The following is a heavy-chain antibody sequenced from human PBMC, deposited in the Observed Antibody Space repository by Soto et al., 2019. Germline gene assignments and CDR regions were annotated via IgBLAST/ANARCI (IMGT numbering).Heavy chain of an antibody. CDR1: GHTFNSYG. Sequence: QVQLVQSGTEAKKPGAAVRVSCKTSGHTFNSYGITWVRQAPGQGLEWMGWISGYKGNTNYAQKLQGRVTMTTDTSTSTAYMELRSLRSDDTAVYYCASIGPRYAGGAFDVWGQGTSVTVSS. CDR3: ASIGPRYAGGAFDV. CDR2: ISGYKGNT. D-gene: IGHD2-2*01. V-gene: IGHV1-18*01. J-gene: IGHJ3*01.